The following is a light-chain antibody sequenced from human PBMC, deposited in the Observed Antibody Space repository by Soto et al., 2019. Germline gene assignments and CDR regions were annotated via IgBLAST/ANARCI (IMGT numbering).Light chain of an antibody. CDR2: GAS. CDR1: QSVSTN. V-gene: IGKV3-15*01. J-gene: IGKJ2*01. Sequence: EIVMTQSPATLSVSPGERATLSCRASQSVSTNLAWYQQKPGQAPSFLIYGASTRATGIPARFSGSGSGTEFTLTSSSLQTEDFAGYYCQQYNNWPRTVGQGTKLEIK. CDR3: QQYNNWPRT.